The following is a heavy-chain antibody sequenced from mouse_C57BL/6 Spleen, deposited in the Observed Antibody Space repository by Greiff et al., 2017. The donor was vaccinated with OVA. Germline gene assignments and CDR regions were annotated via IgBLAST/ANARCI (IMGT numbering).Heavy chain of an antibody. CDR3: ARYYDYAAYAMDY. D-gene: IGHD2-4*01. V-gene: IGHV1-82*01. J-gene: IGHJ4*01. Sequence: VQLQQSGPELVKPGASVKISCKASGYAFSSSWMNWVKQRPGKGLEWIGRIYPGDGDTNYNGKFKGKATLTADKASSTAYMQLSSLTSEDSAVYFCARYYDYAAYAMDYWGQGTSVTVSS. CDR2: IYPGDGDT. CDR1: GYAFSSSW.